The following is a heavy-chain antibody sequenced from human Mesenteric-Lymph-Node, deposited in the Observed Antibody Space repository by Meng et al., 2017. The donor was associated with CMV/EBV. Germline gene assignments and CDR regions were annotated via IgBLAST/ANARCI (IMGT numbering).Heavy chain of an antibody. J-gene: IGHJ6*02. CDR2: IGGLDSNT. V-gene: IGHV3-23*01. CDR1: GFNFNIYA. D-gene: IGHD3-3*01. Sequence: GGSLRLSCAASGFNFNIYAMSWVRQTPGKGLEWVSTIGGLDSNTCYADSVKGRFTISRDNSKNTLYLQMNSLRHEDTAVYYCARAGGIYDSPDVWGQGTTVTVSS. CDR3: ARAGGIYDSPDV.